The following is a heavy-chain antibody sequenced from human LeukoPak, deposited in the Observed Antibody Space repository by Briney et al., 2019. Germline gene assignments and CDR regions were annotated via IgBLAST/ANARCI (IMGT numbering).Heavy chain of an antibody. V-gene: IGHV3-21*01. CDR2: IDTRGSGD. J-gene: IGHJ4*02. CDR1: GFTFSSSS. CDR3: AKDYCGGDCYPDY. D-gene: IGHD2-21*02. Sequence: GGSPRLSCAASGFTFSSSSMNWVRQAPGKGLEWVSSIDTRGSGDYYADSVKGRFTISRDNARNSLYLQMNSLRAEDTAVYYCAKDYCGGDCYPDYWGQGTLVTVSS.